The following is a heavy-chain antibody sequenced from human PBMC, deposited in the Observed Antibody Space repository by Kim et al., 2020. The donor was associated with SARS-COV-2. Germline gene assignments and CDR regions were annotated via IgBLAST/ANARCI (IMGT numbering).Heavy chain of an antibody. V-gene: IGHV4-34*01. J-gene: IGHJ4*02. CDR2: INHSGST. Sequence: SETLSLTCAVYGGSFSGYYWSWIRQPPGKGLEWIGEINHSGSTNYNPSLKSRVTISVDTSKNQFSLKLSSVTAADTAVYYCARLAADHSCGYYIDYWGQGTLVTVSS. D-gene: IGHD3-22*01. CDR3: ARLAADHSCGYYIDY. CDR1: GGSFSGYY.